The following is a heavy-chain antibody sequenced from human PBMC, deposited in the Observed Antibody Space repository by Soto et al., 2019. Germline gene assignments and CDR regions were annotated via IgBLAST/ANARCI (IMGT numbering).Heavy chain of an antibody. V-gene: IGHV1-69*12. J-gene: IGHJ4*02. CDR2: IIPIFGTA. Sequence: QVQRVQSGAEVKKPGSSVKVSCKASGCTFSSYAISWVLQAPGQGLEWMGGIIPIFGTANYAQKFQGRVTITADESTSTAYMELSSLRSEDTAVYYCARDPDRSRYFDYWGQGTLVTVSS. CDR1: GCTFSSYA. CDR3: ARDPDRSRYFDY.